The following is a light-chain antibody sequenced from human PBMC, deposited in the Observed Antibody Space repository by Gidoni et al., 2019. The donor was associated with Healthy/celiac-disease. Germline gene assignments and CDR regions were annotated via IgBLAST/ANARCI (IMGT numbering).Light chain of an antibody. J-gene: IGKJ3*01. Sequence: DIQMTQSPSSLSASVGDRVTITCRASQSISSYLNWYQQKPGKAHKLLIYAASSLQSGVPSRFSGSGSGTDFTLTISSLQPEDFATYYCQQSYSTPFTFXPXTKVXIK. CDR2: AAS. CDR3: QQSYSTPFT. V-gene: IGKV1-39*01. CDR1: QSISSY.